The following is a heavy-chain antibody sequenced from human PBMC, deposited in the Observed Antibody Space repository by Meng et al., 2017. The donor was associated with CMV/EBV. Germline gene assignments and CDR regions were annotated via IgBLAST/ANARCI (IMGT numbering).Heavy chain of an antibody. CDR1: GFTFSSYA. CDR3: AKALAGTGQFQH. CDR2: LYSGGSST. V-gene: IGHV3-23*03. D-gene: IGHD6-19*01. J-gene: IGHJ1*01. Sequence: GGSLRLSCAASGFTFSSYAMSWVRQAPGKGLEWVSVLYSGGSSTNYADSVKGRFTISRDKSKNTLYLQMNSLRAEDTAVYYCAKALAGTGQFQHWGQGTLVTVSS.